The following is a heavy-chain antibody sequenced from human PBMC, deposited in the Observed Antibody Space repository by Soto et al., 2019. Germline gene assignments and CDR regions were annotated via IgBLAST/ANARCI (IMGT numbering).Heavy chain of an antibody. D-gene: IGHD7-27*01. V-gene: IGHV3-9*01. CDR2: ISWNSGSI. Sequence: EVQLVESGGGLVQPGRSLRLSCAASGFTFDDYAMHWVRQAPGKGLEWVSGISWNSGSIGYADSVKGRFTISRDNAKNSLYLQMNSLRAEDTALYYCAKANGDGIGWYFDLWGRGTLVTVSS. CDR1: GFTFDDYA. J-gene: IGHJ2*01. CDR3: AKANGDGIGWYFDL.